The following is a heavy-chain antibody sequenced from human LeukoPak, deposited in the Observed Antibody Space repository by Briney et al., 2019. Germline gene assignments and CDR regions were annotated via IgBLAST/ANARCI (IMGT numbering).Heavy chain of an antibody. CDR3: ARDGSICSGGSCYDYFDC. V-gene: IGHV4-4*07. CDR2: IYTSGST. J-gene: IGHJ4*02. D-gene: IGHD2-15*01. CDR1: GGSISSYY. Sequence: SETLSLTCTVSGGSISSYYWSWIRQPAGKGLEWIGRIYTSGSTNYNPSLKSRVTMSVDTSKNQFSLKLSSVTAADTAVYYCARDGSICSGGSCYDYFDCWGQGTLVTVSS.